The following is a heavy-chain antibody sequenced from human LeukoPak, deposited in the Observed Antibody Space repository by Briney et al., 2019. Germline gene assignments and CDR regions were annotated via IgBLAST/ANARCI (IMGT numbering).Heavy chain of an antibody. J-gene: IGHJ3*02. Sequence: AGSLSLSCAASGFTFCDYYMIWIRQAPGKXLEWVSYISSSSSYKNYADPVKSRYTISRDNAKNSLYLQMHSLRAEDTAVYYCARGSSDTNMVSGAFAIWAKGNGHSL. V-gene: IGHV3-11*05. CDR2: ISSSSSYK. CDR1: GFTFCDYY. D-gene: IGHD5-18*01. CDR3: ARGSSDTNMVSGAFAI.